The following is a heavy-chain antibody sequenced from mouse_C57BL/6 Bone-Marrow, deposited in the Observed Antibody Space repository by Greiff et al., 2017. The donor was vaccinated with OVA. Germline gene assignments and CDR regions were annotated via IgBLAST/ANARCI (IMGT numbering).Heavy chain of an antibody. D-gene: IGHD1-1*01. Sequence: DVKLEESGGDLVKPGASLKLSCAASGFTFSSSGMPWVRQTPDKGLEWVAPISSGGSYTYYPDSLKGRFTLSPDTSTNTLYLQHSSLRCEDTAVYYCARQDYYGSCYGFDYWGQGTTLTVSS. V-gene: IGHV5-6*02. CDR3: ARQDYYGSCYGFDY. CDR2: ISSGGSYT. J-gene: IGHJ2*01. CDR1: GFTFSSSG.